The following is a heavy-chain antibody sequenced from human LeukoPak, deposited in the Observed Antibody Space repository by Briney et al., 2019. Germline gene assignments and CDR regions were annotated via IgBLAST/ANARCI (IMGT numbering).Heavy chain of an antibody. D-gene: IGHD2-2*01. Sequence: PGGSLRLSCAASGFTFSSYWMSWVRQAPGKGREGVANIKQDGSEKYYVDSVKGRFTISRDNAKNSLYLQMNSLRAEDTAVYYCARDRCSSTSCYGPYYMDVWGKGTTVTVSS. CDR2: IKQDGSEK. V-gene: IGHV3-7*01. CDR1: GFTFSSYW. CDR3: ARDRCSSTSCYGPYYMDV. J-gene: IGHJ6*03.